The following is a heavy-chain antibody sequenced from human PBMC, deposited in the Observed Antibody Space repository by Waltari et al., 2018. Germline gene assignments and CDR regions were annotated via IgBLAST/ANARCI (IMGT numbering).Heavy chain of an antibody. V-gene: IGHV4-4*02. D-gene: IGHD2-15*01. Sequence: QVQLQESGPGLVKPSGTLSLTCAVSGGSISSSNWWSWVRQPPGKGLEWIGEIYHSGSTNYNPSLKSRVTISVDTSKNQFSLKLSSVTAADTAVYYWARVGGGDQLYGGNPVHFDYWGQGTLVTVSS. CDR1: GGSISSSNW. CDR3: ARVGGGDQLYGGNPVHFDY. CDR2: IYHSGST. J-gene: IGHJ4*02.